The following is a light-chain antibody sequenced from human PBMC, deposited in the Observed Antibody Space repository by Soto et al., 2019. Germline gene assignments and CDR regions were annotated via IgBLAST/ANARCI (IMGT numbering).Light chain of an antibody. Sequence: EIVLTRSPGTLSLSPGDRATLAFRASQSVSSRYLAWYQQTPGQAPRLLIYGTSHRATGIPDRFSGSGSGTDFTLTINRLEPEDFAVYYCQQYGSSWTFGQGTKVDIK. V-gene: IGKV3-20*01. CDR3: QQYGSSWT. CDR1: QSVSSRY. CDR2: GTS. J-gene: IGKJ1*01.